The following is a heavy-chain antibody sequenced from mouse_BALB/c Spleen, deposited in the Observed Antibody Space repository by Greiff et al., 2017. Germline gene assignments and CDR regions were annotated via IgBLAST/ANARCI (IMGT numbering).Heavy chain of an antibody. J-gene: IGHJ3*01. V-gene: IGHV2-6-4*01. D-gene: IGHD1-1*01. CDR2: RWGGGST. Sequence: VKLVESGPGLVAPSQSLSITCTVSGFSLSRYSVHWVRQPPGKGLEWLGMRWGGGSTDYNSALKSRLSISKDNSKSQVFLKMNSLQTDDTAMYYCARNLHGSSPFAYWGQGTLVTVSA. CDR1: GFSLSRYS. CDR3: ARNLHGSSPFAY.